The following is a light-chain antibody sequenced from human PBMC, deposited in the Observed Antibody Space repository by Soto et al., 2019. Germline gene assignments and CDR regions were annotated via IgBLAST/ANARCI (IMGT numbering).Light chain of an antibody. CDR1: SSDVGSYNL. Sequence: QSALTQPASVSGSPVQSITISCTGTSSDVGSYNLVSWYQQHPGKAPKLMIYEVSKRPSGVSNRFSGSKSGNTASLTISGLQAEDEADYYCCSYAGSSLVFGGGTQLTVL. V-gene: IGLV2-23*02. J-gene: IGLJ2*01. CDR3: CSYAGSSLV. CDR2: EVS.